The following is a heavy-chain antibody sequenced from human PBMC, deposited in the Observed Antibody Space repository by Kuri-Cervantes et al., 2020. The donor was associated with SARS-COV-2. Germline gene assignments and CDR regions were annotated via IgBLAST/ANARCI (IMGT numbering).Heavy chain of an antibody. D-gene: IGHD6-19*01. CDR1: GGSISSSGHY. CDR3: ARRGAVAGTVPFFDY. V-gene: IGHV4-39*01. J-gene: IGHJ4*02. CDR2: IYFSGST. Sequence: SETLSLTCSVSGGSISSSGHYWGWVRQPPGKGLEWIGSIYFSGSTYYTPSLKSRVTISVDTSKNQFSLKLSSVTAADTAVNYCARRGAVAGTVPFFDYWGQGTLVTVSS.